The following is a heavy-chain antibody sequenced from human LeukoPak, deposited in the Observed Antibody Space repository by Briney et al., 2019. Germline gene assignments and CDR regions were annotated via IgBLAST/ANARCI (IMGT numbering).Heavy chain of an antibody. J-gene: IGHJ4*02. D-gene: IGHD3-22*01. CDR3: ARRINYYDSSGYYYVRYFDS. CDR2: INTDGSSL. CDR1: GFTFSSYW. V-gene: IGHV3-74*01. Sequence: GGSLRLSCAASGFTFSSYWMYWVRQAPGKGPVWVARINTDGSSLNYADSVKGRFTISRDNAKNTPYLQMNSLGAEDTAVYYCARRINYYDSSGYYYVRYFDSWGQGTLVAVSS.